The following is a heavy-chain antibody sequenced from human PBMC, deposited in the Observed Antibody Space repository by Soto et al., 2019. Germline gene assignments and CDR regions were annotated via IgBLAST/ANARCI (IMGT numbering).Heavy chain of an antibody. Sequence: VQLVESGGGVVQPGRSLRLSFAASGFTFSSYAMHWIRQAPGKGREWVAVIADDGSNKYYADSVKGRFTISRDNSKNPLDLQMNSLRAEDTAVYYCAREGYCSGGSCPRGRDVWGQGTTVTVSS. J-gene: IGHJ6*02. CDR3: AREGYCSGGSCPRGRDV. CDR1: GFTFSSYA. V-gene: IGHV3-30-3*01. D-gene: IGHD2-15*01. CDR2: IADDGSNK.